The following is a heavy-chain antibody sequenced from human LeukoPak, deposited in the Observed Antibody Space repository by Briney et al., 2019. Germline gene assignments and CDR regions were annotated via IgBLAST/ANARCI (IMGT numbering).Heavy chain of an antibody. D-gene: IGHD3-16*01. CDR1: GFTFSTYA. J-gene: IGHJ4*02. CDR3: ATLGESSSMDY. V-gene: IGHV3-23*01. Sequence: GGSLRLSCAASGFTFSTYAMSWVRQAPGKGLEWVSGISGSGSSSYYADSVKGRFTISRDNSKNTLYLQMNSLRAEDTAVYYCATLGESSSMDYWGQGTLVTVS. CDR2: ISGSGSSS.